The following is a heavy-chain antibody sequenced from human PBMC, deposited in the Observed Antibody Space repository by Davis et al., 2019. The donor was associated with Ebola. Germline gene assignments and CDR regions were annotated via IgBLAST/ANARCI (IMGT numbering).Heavy chain of an antibody. CDR2: VFYSGST. CDR1: GGSISNYY. J-gene: IGHJ6*02. Sequence: MPSETLSLTCTVSGGSISNYYWSWIRQSPGTGLEWIGYVFYSGSTNYNPSLKSRVTISIDTSKNQFSLKLSSLTAADTAVYYCARDGSSWYGEGMDVWGQGTTVTVSS. D-gene: IGHD6-13*01. V-gene: IGHV4-59*12. CDR3: ARDGSSWYGEGMDV.